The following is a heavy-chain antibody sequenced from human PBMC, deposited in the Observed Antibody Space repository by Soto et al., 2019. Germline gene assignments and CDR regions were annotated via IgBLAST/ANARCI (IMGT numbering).Heavy chain of an antibody. V-gene: IGHV5-10-1*01. CDR2: IDPSHSYT. CDR3: ARQGGGRFGELFLYYYYGRDV. D-gene: IGHD3-10*01. CDR1: GYSFTSYW. J-gene: IGHJ6*02. Sequence: PGASLKISCKGSGYSFTSYWISWVRQMPVKGLERRGRIDPSHSYTNYSPSLQGHVTISADKSISTAYLPWRSLKASDTAMYYHARQGGGRFGELFLYYYYGRDVWGQGTTVTVSS.